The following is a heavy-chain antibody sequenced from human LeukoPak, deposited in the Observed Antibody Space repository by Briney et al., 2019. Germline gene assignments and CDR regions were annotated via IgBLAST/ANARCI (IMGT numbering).Heavy chain of an antibody. J-gene: IGHJ4*02. CDR3: ARGRYYGSGSYPIRRGSYYFDY. CDR2: INHSGST. D-gene: IGHD3-10*01. V-gene: IGHV4-34*01. Sequence: KSSETLSLTCAVYGGSFSGYYWSWIRQPPGKGLEWVGEINHSGSTNYNPSLKSRVTISVDTSKNQFSLELSSVTAADTAVYYCARGRYYGSGSYPIRRGSYYFDYWGQGTLVTVSS. CDR1: GGSFSGYY.